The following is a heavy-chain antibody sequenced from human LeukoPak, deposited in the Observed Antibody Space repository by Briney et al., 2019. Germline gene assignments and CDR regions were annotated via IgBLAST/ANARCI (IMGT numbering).Heavy chain of an antibody. CDR3: ARHFKLMSGSYGLNWFDP. CDR1: GGFISSSSYY. V-gene: IGHV4-39*01. CDR2: MYYSGST. J-gene: IGHJ5*02. Sequence: KPSETLSLTCTVSGGFISSSSYYSGWIRQPPGKGLEWIGSMYYSGSTYYNMPIKSRVTISVDTPKNQLSLKLSSVTAADTAVYYCARHFKLMSGSYGLNWFDPWGQGTLVIVSS. D-gene: IGHD1-26*01.